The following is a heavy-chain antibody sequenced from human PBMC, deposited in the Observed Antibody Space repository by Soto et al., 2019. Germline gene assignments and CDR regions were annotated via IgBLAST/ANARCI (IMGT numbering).Heavy chain of an antibody. CDR1: GFTFSIYN. CDR3: ARDQEASWYTRYSDY. Sequence: EVQLVESGGGLVQPGGSLRLSCAASGFTFSIYNMNWVRQAPGKGLEWVSYISSSSSIIYYADSVKGRFTISRDDAKNSLYLHMNSLRADDTAVYFCARDQEASWYTRYSDYWGQGTLVTVSS. D-gene: IGHD6-13*01. V-gene: IGHV3-48*01. J-gene: IGHJ4*02. CDR2: ISSSSSII.